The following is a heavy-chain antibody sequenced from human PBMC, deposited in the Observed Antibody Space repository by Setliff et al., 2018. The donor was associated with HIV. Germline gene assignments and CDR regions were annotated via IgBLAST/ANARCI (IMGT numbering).Heavy chain of an antibody. V-gene: IGHV4-34*01. CDR2: INHTGST. D-gene: IGHD2-8*01. CDR3: ARSYNGVPWT. J-gene: IGHJ5*02. CDR1: GGSFSDYF. Sequence: KTSETLSLTCAVYGGSFSDYFWSWIRQPPGKRLEWIGEINHTGSTKYNPSLKSRVSISVDTSKNQFSLRLTSVTGADTAVYYCARSYNGVPWTWGQGMLVTVSS.